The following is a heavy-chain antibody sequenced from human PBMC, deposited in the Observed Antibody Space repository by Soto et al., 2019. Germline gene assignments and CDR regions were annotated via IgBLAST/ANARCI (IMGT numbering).Heavy chain of an antibody. V-gene: IGHV3-13*01. CDR2: IGTVGDT. J-gene: IGHJ4*02. D-gene: IGHD1-26*01. CDR1: GFTFDSYD. Sequence: EVQLVESGGGLVRPGGSLRLSCAASGFTFDSYDMHWVRQAAGKPLEWVSSIGTVGDTYYQDSVKGRFTFSRDNGKSSLSLQMNSLRVEDTAIYFCARGAPTGSLLFDYWGQGILVAVSS. CDR3: ARGAPTGSLLFDY.